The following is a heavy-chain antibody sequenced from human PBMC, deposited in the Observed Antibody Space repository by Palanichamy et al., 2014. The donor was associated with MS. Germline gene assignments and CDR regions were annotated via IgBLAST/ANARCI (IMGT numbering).Heavy chain of an antibody. D-gene: IGHD3-22*01. CDR1: GYTFTSYA. Sequence: VQLVQSGAEVKKPGASVKVSCKASGYTFTSYAMHWMRQAPGQRLEWMGWIKAGNGDTKYSEKFQGRVTITSDTSASTAYMELSSLRSEDTAVYYCAREMYYYDSSGYTAGFDPWGQGTLVTVSS. V-gene: IGHV1-3*01. CDR3: AREMYYYDSSGYTAGFDP. J-gene: IGHJ5*02. CDR2: IKAGNGDT.